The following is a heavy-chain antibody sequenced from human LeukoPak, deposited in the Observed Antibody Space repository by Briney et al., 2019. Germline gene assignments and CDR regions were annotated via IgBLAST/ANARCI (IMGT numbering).Heavy chain of an antibody. CDR3: ARGAMVATIRPGNCFAP. CDR2: IYYSGST. J-gene: IGHJ5*02. D-gene: IGHD5-24*01. V-gene: IGHV4-59*01. Sequence: SETLSLTCTVSGGSISSYYWSWIRQPPGKGLEWIGYIYYSGSTNYNPSLKSRVTISVDTSKNQFSLKLSSVTAADTAVYYCARGAMVATIRPGNCFAPGGQEPLVTASS. CDR1: GGSISSYY.